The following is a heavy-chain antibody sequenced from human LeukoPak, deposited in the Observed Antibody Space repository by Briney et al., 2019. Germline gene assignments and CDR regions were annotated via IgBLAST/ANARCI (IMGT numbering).Heavy chain of an antibody. CDR1: GFTLSSYW. CDR2: INSDGSST. V-gene: IGHV3-74*01. Sequence: GGSLRLSCAASGFTLSSYWMHWVRQAPGKGLVWVSRINSDGSSTSYVDSVKGRFTVSRENAKNTLYLQMNSLRAEDTAVYYCAREDYGDYGGSFGNWGQGTLVTVSS. CDR3: AREDYGDYGGSFGN. D-gene: IGHD4-17*01. J-gene: IGHJ4*02.